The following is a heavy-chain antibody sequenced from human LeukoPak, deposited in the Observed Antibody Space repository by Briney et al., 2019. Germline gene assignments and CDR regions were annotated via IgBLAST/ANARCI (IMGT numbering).Heavy chain of an antibody. CDR3: ARTNVYYYDSSDDH. CDR1: GGSISSSSYY. J-gene: IGHJ5*02. V-gene: IGHV4-39*01. D-gene: IGHD3-22*01. CDR2: IYYSGST. Sequence: SETLSLTCTVSGGSISSSSYYWGWIRQPPGKGLEWIGSIYYSGSTYYNPSLKSRVTISVDTSKNQFSLKLSSVTAADTAVYYCARTNVYYYDSSDDHWGQGTLVTVSS.